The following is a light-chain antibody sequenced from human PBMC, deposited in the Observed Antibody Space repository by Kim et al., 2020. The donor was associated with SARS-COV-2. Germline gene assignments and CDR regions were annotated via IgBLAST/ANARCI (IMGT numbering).Light chain of an antibody. CDR1: NSNIRTNP. Sequence: ELTQTPSASGTPGQRVTISCSGSNSNIRTNPANWYQQLPGTAPKLLIYSNIRRPSGVPDRFSGSKSGTSASLAISGLQSEDEADYYCAAWDDSLNVWVFGGGTQLTVL. V-gene: IGLV1-44*01. J-gene: IGLJ3*02. CDR2: SNI. CDR3: AAWDDSLNVWV.